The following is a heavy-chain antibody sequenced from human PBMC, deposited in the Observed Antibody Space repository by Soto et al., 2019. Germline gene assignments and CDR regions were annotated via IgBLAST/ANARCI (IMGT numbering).Heavy chain of an antibody. D-gene: IGHD5-12*01. CDR2: IIPIFGTA. J-gene: IGHJ3*02. Sequence: SVKVSCKASGGTFSSYAISWVRQAPGQGLEWMGGIIPIFGTANYAQKFQGRVTITADESTSTAYMELSSLRSEDTAVYYCARENRDGYNYRTAFDIWGQGTMVTVSS. V-gene: IGHV1-69*13. CDR3: ARENRDGYNYRTAFDI. CDR1: GGTFSSYA.